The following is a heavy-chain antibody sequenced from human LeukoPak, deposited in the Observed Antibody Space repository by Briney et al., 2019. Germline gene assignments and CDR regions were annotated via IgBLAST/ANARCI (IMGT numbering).Heavy chain of an antibody. V-gene: IGHV3-23*01. CDR2: VSGSGGST. D-gene: IGHD4-23*01. CDR1: GFTFSSYA. Sequence: GGSLRLSCAASGFTFSSYAMSWVRQAPGKGLEWVSAVSGSGGSTYYADSVKGRFTISRDNSKNTLYLQMNSLRAEDTAVYYCAHSLYYVGAFYIWGQGTMVTVSS. J-gene: IGHJ3*02. CDR3: AHSLYYVGAFYI.